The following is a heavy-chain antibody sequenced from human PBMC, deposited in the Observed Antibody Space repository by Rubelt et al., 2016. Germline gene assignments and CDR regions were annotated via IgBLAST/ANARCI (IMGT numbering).Heavy chain of an antibody. CDR2: LSDTGST. V-gene: IGHV4-59*08. D-gene: IGHD1-14*01. CDR3: ARSEREVDY. J-gene: IGHJ4*02. Sequence: GYLSDTGSTNYNPSLKSRVTISGDTSKNQFSLKLNSVAAADTAVYYCARSEREVDYWGQGTLVTVSS.